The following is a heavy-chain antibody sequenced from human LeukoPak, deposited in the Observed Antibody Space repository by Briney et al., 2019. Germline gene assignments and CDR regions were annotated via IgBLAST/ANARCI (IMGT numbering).Heavy chain of an antibody. CDR3: ARDRGEDGDY. Sequence: SVKVSCKASGYTFTSYAMNWVRQAPGQGLEWMGGIIPIFGTANYAQKFQGRVTITADESTSTAYMELSSLRSEDTAVYYCARDRGEDGDYWGQGTLVTVSS. D-gene: IGHD3-16*01. CDR1: GYTFTSYA. CDR2: IIPIFGTA. V-gene: IGHV1-69*13. J-gene: IGHJ4*02.